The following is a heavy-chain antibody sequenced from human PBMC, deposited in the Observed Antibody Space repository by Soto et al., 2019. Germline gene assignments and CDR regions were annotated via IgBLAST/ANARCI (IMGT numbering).Heavy chain of an antibody. CDR1: GGTFSSYA. Sequence: QVQLVHSGAEVKKPGSSVKVSCKASGGTFSSYAISWVRQAPGQGLEWMGGIIPIFGTANYAQKFQGRVTITADESTSTAYMELSSLRSEDTAVYYCAGPPELTRIYYYYGMDVWGQGTTVTVSS. D-gene: IGHD1-7*01. V-gene: IGHV1-69*12. J-gene: IGHJ6*02. CDR2: IIPIFGTA. CDR3: AGPPELTRIYYYYGMDV.